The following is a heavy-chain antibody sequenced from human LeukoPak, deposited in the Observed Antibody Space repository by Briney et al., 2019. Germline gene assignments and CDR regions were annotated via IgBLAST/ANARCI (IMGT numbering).Heavy chain of an antibody. CDR1: GYTFTSYD. CDR3: ARMSSSWYSTSYDY. J-gene: IGHJ4*02. D-gene: IGHD6-13*01. Sequence: ASVKVSCKASGYTFTSYDINWVRQATGQGLEWMGWMNPNSGNTGYAQKFQGRVTMTRNTSISTAYMELSSLRSEGTAVYYCARMSSSWYSTSYDYWGQGTLVTVSS. V-gene: IGHV1-8*01. CDR2: MNPNSGNT.